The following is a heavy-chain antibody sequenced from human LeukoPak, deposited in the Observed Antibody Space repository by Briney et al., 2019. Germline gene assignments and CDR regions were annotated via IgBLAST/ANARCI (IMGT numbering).Heavy chain of an antibody. J-gene: IGHJ5*02. D-gene: IGHD2-2*01. CDR2: IIPIFGTA. CDR1: GGTFSSYA. CDR3: ARTHPAAPYNWFDP. V-gene: IGHV1-69*13. Sequence: ASVKVSCKASGGTFSSYAISWVRQAPGQGLEWMGGIIPIFGTANYAQKFQGRVTITADESTSTAYMELSSLRSEDTAVYYCARTHPAAPYNWFDPWGQGTLVTVSS.